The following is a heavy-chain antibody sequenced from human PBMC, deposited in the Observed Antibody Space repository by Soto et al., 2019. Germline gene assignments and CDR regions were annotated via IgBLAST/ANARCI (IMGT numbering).Heavy chain of an antibody. Sequence: ASVKVSCKASGYTFTSYYMHWVRQAPGQGLEWMGIINPSGGSTSYAQKFQGRVTMTRDTSTSTVYMELSSLRSEDTAVYYCAKDLNSITYDYIWGSYRYAPYGDVWGKGTTVTVSS. V-gene: IGHV1-46*01. D-gene: IGHD3-16*02. CDR1: GYTFTSYY. J-gene: IGHJ6*04. CDR2: INPSGGST. CDR3: AKDLNSITYDYIWGSYRYAPYGDV.